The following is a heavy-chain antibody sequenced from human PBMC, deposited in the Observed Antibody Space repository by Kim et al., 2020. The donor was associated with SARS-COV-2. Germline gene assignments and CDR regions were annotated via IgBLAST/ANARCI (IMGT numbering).Heavy chain of an antibody. CDR3: ARSPRIAVAGTRLLFDC. J-gene: IGHJ4*02. Sequence: LKSRVTISVDTSKNQFALKLSSVTAADTAVYYCARSPRIAVAGTRLLFDCWGQGTLVTVSS. V-gene: IGHV4-31*02. D-gene: IGHD6-19*01.